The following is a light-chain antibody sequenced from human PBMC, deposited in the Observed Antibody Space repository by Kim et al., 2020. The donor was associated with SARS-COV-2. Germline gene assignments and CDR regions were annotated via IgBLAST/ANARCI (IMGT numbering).Light chain of an antibody. V-gene: IGKV2-24*01. CDR1: QSLVHNNGNTY. Sequence: VLTQTPLSSPVTLGQPASSSCRYSQSLVHNNGNTYLSWCHQRPGQPPRLLIYKISNRFYGFPYRFSGSGAGTDFTLKISRVEAVDVAVYYCMQTTQFPNTFGQGTKLEI. CDR2: KIS. CDR3: MQTTQFPNT. J-gene: IGKJ2*01.